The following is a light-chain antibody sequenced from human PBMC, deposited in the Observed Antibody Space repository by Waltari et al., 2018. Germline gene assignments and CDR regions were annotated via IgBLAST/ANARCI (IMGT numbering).Light chain of an antibody. J-gene: IGLJ1*01. Sequence: QSALTQPASVSGSPGQSITISCTGTSSDVGSYNLVSWYQQHPGKAPQLMVYEVSKRPSGVSNRFSGSKSGNTASLTISGLQAEDEADYDCCSYASSITYVFGTGTKVTVL. CDR3: CSYASSITYV. CDR2: EVS. CDR1: SSDVGSYNL. V-gene: IGLV2-23*02.